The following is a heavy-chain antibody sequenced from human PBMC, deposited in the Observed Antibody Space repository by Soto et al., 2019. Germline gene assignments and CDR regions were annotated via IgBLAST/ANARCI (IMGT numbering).Heavy chain of an antibody. V-gene: IGHV3-23*01. Sequence: GESLKISCAASGFTFSSYAMSWVRQAPGKGLEWVSAISGSGGSTYYADSVKGRFTISRDNSKNTLYLQMNSLRAEDTAVYYCAKDSSGWYLEYFQHWGQGTLVTVSS. CDR2: ISGSGGST. D-gene: IGHD6-19*01. J-gene: IGHJ1*01. CDR3: AKDSSGWYLEYFQH. CDR1: GFTFSSYA.